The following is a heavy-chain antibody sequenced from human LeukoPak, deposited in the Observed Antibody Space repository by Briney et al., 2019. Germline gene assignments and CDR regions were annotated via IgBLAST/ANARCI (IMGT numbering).Heavy chain of an antibody. CDR3: AKTGYSSGWYGRLFDP. J-gene: IGHJ5*02. Sequence: PSETLSLTCTVSGGSISSYYWIWTRQPPGKGLEWIGYIYYSGTTYYYNPSLQSRVTMSVDTSKNQFSLKLSSVTAADTAVYYCAKTGYSSGWYGRLFDPWGQGTLVTVSP. CDR2: IYYSGTTY. CDR1: GGSISSYY. V-gene: IGHV4-59*04. D-gene: IGHD6-19*01.